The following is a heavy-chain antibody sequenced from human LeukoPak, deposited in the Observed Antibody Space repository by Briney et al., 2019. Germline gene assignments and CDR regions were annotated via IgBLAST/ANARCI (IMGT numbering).Heavy chain of an antibody. D-gene: IGHD2-2*02. J-gene: IGHJ5*02. CDR3: AKDRTPYCSSTSCYNGFDP. V-gene: IGHV3-23*01. CDR2: ISGSGGST. Sequence: GGSLRLSCAASGFTFSSYAMSWVRQAPGQGLEWVSAISGSGGSTYYADSVKGRFTISGDNSKNTLYLQMNSLRAEDTAVYYCAKDRTPYCSSTSCYNGFDPWGQGTLVTVSS. CDR1: GFTFSSYA.